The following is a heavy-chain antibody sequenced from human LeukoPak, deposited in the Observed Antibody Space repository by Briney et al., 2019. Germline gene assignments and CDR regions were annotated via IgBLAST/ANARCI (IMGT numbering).Heavy chain of an antibody. CDR2: IIPIFGTA. D-gene: IGHD6-13*01. J-gene: IGHJ6*02. CDR1: GGTFSSYA. Sequence: SVKVSCKASGGTFSSYAISWVRQAPGQGLEWMGGIIPIFGTANYAQKFQGRVTITADESTSTAYMELSSLRSEDTAVYYCARGRARYSSSWPDDYYYYGMDVWGQGTTVTVSS. V-gene: IGHV1-69*13. CDR3: ARGRARYSSSWPDDYYYYGMDV.